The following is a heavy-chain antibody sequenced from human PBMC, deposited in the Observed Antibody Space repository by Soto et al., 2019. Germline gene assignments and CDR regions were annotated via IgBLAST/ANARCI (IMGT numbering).Heavy chain of an antibody. Sequence: EVQLVESGGGLVKPGGSLRLSCAASGFTFSSYSMNWVRQAPGKGLEWVSSISSSSSYIYYADSVKGRFTISRDNAKNAVYLQMNRLRAEDTAVYYCARDDGGSGWSNDYWGQGTLVTVSS. D-gene: IGHD6-19*01. V-gene: IGHV3-21*01. CDR1: GFTFSSYS. CDR3: ARDDGGSGWSNDY. J-gene: IGHJ4*02. CDR2: ISSSSSYI.